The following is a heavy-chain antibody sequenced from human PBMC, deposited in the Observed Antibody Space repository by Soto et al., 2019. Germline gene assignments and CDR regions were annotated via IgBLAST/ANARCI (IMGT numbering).Heavy chain of an antibody. CDR3: ARGFLVRGGGHPSYGMDV. CDR2: ISAYNGNT. CDR1: GYTFTSYG. Sequence: VASVKVSCKASGYTFTSYGISWVRQAPGQGLEWMGWISAYNGNTNYAQKLQGRVTMTTDTSTSTAYMELRSLRSDDTAVYYCARGFLVRGGGHPSYGMDVRGPGTTVTVS. D-gene: IGHD6-6*01. J-gene: IGHJ6*02. V-gene: IGHV1-18*01.